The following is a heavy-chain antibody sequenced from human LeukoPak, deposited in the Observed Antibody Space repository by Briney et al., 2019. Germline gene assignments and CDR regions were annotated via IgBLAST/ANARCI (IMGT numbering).Heavy chain of an antibody. V-gene: IGHV3-30*01. D-gene: IGHD2-15*01. CDR1: GFTFSSYA. CDR3: ARQSGTFDY. Sequence: PGGSPRLSCAASGFTFSSYAMHWVRQAPGKGLEWVAVISYDGSNKYYADSVKGRFTISRDNSKNTLYLQMNSLRAEDTAVYYCARQSGTFDYWGQGTLVTVSS. J-gene: IGHJ4*02. CDR2: ISYDGSNK.